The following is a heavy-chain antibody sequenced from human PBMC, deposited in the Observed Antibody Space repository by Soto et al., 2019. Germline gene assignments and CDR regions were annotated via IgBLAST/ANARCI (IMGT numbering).Heavy chain of an antibody. CDR3: ARDRAYNCFDY. CDR2: INLDGSER. Sequence: LRLSCGASGSTFSSSWMTWVRQAPGKGLEWVANINLDGSERNYVDSVKGRLTISRENDKNLLYLQMNRLRAEDTAVYYCARDRAYNCFDYWGQGTLVTVSS. D-gene: IGHD5-18*01. J-gene: IGHJ4*02. CDR1: GSTFSSSW. V-gene: IGHV3-7*05.